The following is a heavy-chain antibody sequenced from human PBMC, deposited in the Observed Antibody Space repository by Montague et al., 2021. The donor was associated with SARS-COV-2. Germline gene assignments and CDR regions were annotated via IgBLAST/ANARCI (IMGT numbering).Heavy chain of an antibody. Sequence: SETLSLTCAVYGRSFSGYYWSWIRQPPGKGLEWIGEINHSGSTNYNPSLKSRVTISVDTSKNQFSLKLSSVTAADTAVYYCARGKTVTTFYYYYYYGIDVWGQGTTVTVSS. V-gene: IGHV4-34*01. D-gene: IGHD4-17*01. J-gene: IGHJ6*02. CDR2: INHSGST. CDR3: ARGKTVTTFYYYYYYGIDV. CDR1: GRSFSGYY.